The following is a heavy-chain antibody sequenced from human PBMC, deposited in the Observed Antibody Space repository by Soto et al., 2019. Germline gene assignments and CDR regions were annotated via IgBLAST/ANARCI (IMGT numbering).Heavy chain of an antibody. CDR3: ARDLNLGLGDY. CDR2: ISANNGNT. Sequence: QVQLVQSGAEVKKPGASVKVSCKASGYTFTSYGLSWVRQAPEQGLEWMGWISANNGNTKSAQKLQGRVTMTTDTTTSTAYMELRSLRSDDTAVYYCARDLNLGLGDYWGQGTLVTVSS. J-gene: IGHJ4*02. D-gene: IGHD7-27*01. CDR1: GYTFTSYG. V-gene: IGHV1-18*01.